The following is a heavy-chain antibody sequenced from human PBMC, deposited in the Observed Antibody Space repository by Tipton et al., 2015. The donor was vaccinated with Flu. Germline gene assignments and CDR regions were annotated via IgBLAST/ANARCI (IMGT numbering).Heavy chain of an antibody. Sequence: SLRLSCAASGFTFSAYAMSWVRQAPGKGLEWVSSISGSGADTYYADSVKGRVTISKDYFKDTLYLQMNNVRADDTAVYYCARAIGAAGSYWGQGTLVTVSS. CDR2: ISGSGADT. D-gene: IGHD6-13*01. J-gene: IGHJ4*02. CDR3: ARAIGAAGSY. V-gene: IGHV3-23*01. CDR1: GFTFSAYA.